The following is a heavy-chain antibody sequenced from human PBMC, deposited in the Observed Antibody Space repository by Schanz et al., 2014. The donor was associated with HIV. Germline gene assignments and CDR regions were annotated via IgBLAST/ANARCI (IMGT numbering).Heavy chain of an antibody. CDR2: ISHDGTNK. CDR1: GGTESDSA. Sequence: QVQLGQSGGGVVQPGRKMRGEGEASGGTESDSAMHWVRQAPGKALEWVAVISHDGTNKFYAGSVKDRFTISRDNAKNTLYVQIRSLRNEDTAVYYCVKGERIGYRIEVTFPSFDYWGQGTLVTVSS. D-gene: IGHD3-22*01. CDR3: VKGERIGYRIEVTFPSFDY. J-gene: IGHJ4*02. V-gene: IGHV3-30-3*01.